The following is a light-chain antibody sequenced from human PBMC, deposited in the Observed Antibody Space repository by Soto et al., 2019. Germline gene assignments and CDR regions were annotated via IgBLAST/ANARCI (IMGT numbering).Light chain of an antibody. V-gene: IGLV1-44*01. J-gene: IGLJ3*02. CDR1: SSNIGSNT. CDR3: AAWDDSLNGPV. CDR2: SNN. Sequence: QSVLTQPPSASGTPGQRVTISCSGSSSNIGSNTVNWYQQLPGTAPKLLIYSNNQRPSGVSDRFSGSKSGTSASLAVSGLQSADEADYYCAAWDDSLNGPVFGGGTELTVL.